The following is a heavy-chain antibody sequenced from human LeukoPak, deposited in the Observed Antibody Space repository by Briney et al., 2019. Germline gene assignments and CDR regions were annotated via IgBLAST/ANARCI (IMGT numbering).Heavy chain of an antibody. Sequence: GGSLRLSCAASGFTFSSYAMSWVRQAPGRGLGWVSSISGSGGSTYYADSVKGRFTISRDNSKDTLYLQMHSLRGEDTAVYFCAKDRDYDFWSGYYWDNWGQGTLVTVSS. CDR2: ISGSGGST. D-gene: IGHD3-3*01. V-gene: IGHV3-23*01. CDR3: AKDRDYDFWSGYYWDN. CDR1: GFTFSSYA. J-gene: IGHJ4*02.